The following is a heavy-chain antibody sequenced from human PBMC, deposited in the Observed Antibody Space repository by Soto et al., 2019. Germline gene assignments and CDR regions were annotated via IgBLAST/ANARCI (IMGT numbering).Heavy chain of an antibody. D-gene: IGHD2-21*01. V-gene: IGHV4-31*03. CDR2: IYYSGST. CDR1: GGSISSGGYY. CDR3: ARFTPGLQNWFDP. Sequence: SETLSLTCTVSGGSISSGGYYWSWIRQHPGKGLEWIGYIYYSGSTYYNPSLKSRVTISVDTSKNQFSLKLSSVTAADTAVYYCARFTPGLQNWFDPWGQGTLVTVSS. J-gene: IGHJ5*02.